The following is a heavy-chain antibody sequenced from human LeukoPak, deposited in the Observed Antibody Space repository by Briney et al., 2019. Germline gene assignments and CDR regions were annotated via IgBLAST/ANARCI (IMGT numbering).Heavy chain of an antibody. CDR1: GFTFDDYA. D-gene: IGHD5-12*01. J-gene: IGHJ4*02. CDR2: ISWNSGSI. CDR3: AKGFSGYDFGLFDY. Sequence: GRSLRLSCAASGFTFDDYAMHWVRQAPGKGLEWVSGISWNSGSIGYADSVKGRFTISRDNAKNSLYLQMNSLRAEDTALYYCAKGFSGYDFGLFDYWGQGTLVTVSS. V-gene: IGHV3-9*01.